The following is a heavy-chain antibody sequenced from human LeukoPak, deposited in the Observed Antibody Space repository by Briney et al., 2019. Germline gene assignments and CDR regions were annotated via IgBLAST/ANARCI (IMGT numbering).Heavy chain of an antibody. Sequence: GESLRLSCAASGFTFSSYSMNWVRQAPAKGLEWVSSISSCSSYIYYADSVKGRFTIPRDNAKNSLYLQMNSLRAEDTAVYYCASIAVAGPASHDYWGQGTLVTVSS. J-gene: IGHJ4*02. CDR2: ISSCSSYI. V-gene: IGHV3-21*01. CDR3: ASIAVAGPASHDY. D-gene: IGHD6-13*01. CDR1: GFTFSSYS.